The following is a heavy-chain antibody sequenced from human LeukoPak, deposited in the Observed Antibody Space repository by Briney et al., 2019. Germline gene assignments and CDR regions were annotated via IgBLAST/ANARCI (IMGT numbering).Heavy chain of an antibody. CDR3: ARGLPAGVTWIQLWFSYGMDV. D-gene: IGHD5-18*01. Sequence: GASAKVSCKASVYTSSTYVINWVPEATGPGVWSRGWMNPNSGNTGYAQKFQGRVTMTRNNSVSTAYMELSSLRSEDTAVYYGARGLPAGVTWIQLWFSYGMDVWGQGTTVTVSS. V-gene: IGHV1-8*01. CDR1: VYTSSTYV. J-gene: IGHJ6*02. CDR2: MNPNSGNT.